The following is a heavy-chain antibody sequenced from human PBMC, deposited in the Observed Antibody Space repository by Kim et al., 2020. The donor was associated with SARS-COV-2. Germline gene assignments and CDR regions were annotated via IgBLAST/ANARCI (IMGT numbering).Heavy chain of an antibody. CDR3: ARDLPTGTTRSEHNY. D-gene: IGHD1-1*01. CDR1: GYTFTGYY. V-gene: IGHV1-2*06. J-gene: IGHJ4*02. Sequence: ASVKVSCKASGYTFTGYYMHWVRQAPGQGLEWMGRINPNSGGTNYAQKFQGRVTMTRDTSISTAYMELSRLRSDDTAVYYCARDLPTGTTRSEHNYWGQGTLVTVSS. CDR2: INPNSGGT.